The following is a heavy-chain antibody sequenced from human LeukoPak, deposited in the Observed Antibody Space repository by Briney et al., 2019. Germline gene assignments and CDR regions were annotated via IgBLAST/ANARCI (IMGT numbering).Heavy chain of an antibody. J-gene: IGHJ2*01. CDR2: IDHSGST. D-gene: IGHD1-14*01. CDR1: GASLRGSY. CDR3: ARGGNGWYFDL. V-gene: IGHV4-34*01. Sequence: SETLSLTCAVQGASLRGSYWRWIRQPPGKGLQWIGQIDHSGSTHSIPSLKSRVTISLDTSQSQVSLKVNSVTAADTAVYFCARGGNGWYFDLWGRGTLVTVSS.